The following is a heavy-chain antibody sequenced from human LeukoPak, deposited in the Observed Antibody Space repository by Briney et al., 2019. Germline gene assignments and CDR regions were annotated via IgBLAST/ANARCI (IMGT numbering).Heavy chain of an antibody. CDR1: GFTFDDYA. Sequence: GRSLRLSCAASGFTFDDYAMHWVRQAPGKGLEWVSGISWNSGSIGYADSVKGRFTISRDNAKNSLYLQMNSLRAEDTALYYCAKAGVTIGFFDYWGQGTLVTVSS. J-gene: IGHJ4*02. V-gene: IGHV3-9*01. CDR2: ISWNSGSI. D-gene: IGHD3-10*01. CDR3: AKAGVTIGFFDY.